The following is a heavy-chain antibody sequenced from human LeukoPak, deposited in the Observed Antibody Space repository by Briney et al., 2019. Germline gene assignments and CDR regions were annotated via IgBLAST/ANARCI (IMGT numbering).Heavy chain of an antibody. CDR3: ARGEYCSGGSCYSGDAFDI. J-gene: IGHJ3*02. D-gene: IGHD2-15*01. V-gene: IGHV3-23*01. Sequence: GGSLRLSCAASGFTFSSYAMSWVRQASGKGLEWVSAISGSGGSTYYADSVKGRFTISRDNSKNTLYLQMNSLRAEDTAVYYCARGEYCSGGSCYSGDAFDIWGQGTMVTVSS. CDR2: ISGSGGST. CDR1: GFTFSSYA.